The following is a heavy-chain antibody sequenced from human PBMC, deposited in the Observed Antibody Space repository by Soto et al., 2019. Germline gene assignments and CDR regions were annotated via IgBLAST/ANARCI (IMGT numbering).Heavy chain of an antibody. D-gene: IGHD3-10*01. CDR1: GYTLTDYY. Sequence: ASVKVSCKASGYTLTDYYMHWLRQAPGQGLEWMGWINPNSGGTNYAQKFQGRVTMTRDTSFSTAYMELSRLRSDDTAVYYCARGARGWNYYGMDVWGQGTTVTVSS. CDR3: ARGARGWNYYGMDV. CDR2: INPNSGGT. V-gene: IGHV1-2*02. J-gene: IGHJ6*02.